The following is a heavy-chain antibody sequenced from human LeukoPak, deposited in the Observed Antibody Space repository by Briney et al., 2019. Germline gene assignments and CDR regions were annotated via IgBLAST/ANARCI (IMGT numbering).Heavy chain of an antibody. V-gene: IGHV3-9*01. CDR1: GFTFDDYA. J-gene: IGHJ4*02. CDR3: AKGGSGGAHFDY. Sequence: GGSLRLSCAASGFTFDDYAMHWVRQAPGKGLEWVSGISWNSGSIVYAASVKGRFTLSRDNAKNSLYLQMNSLRAEDTALYYCAKGGSGGAHFDYWGQGTLVTVSS. D-gene: IGHD3-10*01. CDR2: ISWNSGSI.